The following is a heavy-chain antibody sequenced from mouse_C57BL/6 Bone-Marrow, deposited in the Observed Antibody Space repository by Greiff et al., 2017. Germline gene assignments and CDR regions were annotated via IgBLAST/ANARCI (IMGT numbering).Heavy chain of an antibody. V-gene: IGHV1-50*01. D-gene: IGHD2-2*01. CDR3: ARGDYGYDGPCWYFDV. CDR2: IDPSDSYT. CDR1: GYTFTSYW. Sequence: QVHVKQPGAELVKPGASVKLSCKASGYTFTSYWMQWVKQRPGQGLEWIGEIDPSDSYTTYNQKFKGKATLTVDTSSSTAYMQLSSLTSEDSAVYYCARGDYGYDGPCWYFDVWGTGTTVTVSS. J-gene: IGHJ1*03.